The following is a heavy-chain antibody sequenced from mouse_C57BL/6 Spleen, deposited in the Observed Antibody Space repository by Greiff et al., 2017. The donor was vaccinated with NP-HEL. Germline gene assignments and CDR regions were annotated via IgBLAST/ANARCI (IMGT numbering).Heavy chain of an antibody. CDR3: ARGRGRRDYALDY. D-gene: IGHD3-1*01. V-gene: IGHV5-4*01. CDR2: ISAGGSYT. CDR1: GYTFSSYA. J-gene: IGHJ4*01. Sequence: EVQLVESGGGLVKPGGSLKLSCAASGYTFSSYAMSWVRQTPEQRLEWVATISAGGSYTYYPDNVKGRFTISRDNAKNNLYLQMSHLKSEDTAVYYCARGRGRRDYALDYWGQGTSVTVSS.